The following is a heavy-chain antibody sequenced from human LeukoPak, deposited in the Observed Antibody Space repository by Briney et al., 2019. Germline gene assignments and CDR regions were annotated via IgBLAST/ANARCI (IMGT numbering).Heavy chain of an antibody. J-gene: IGHJ4*02. CDR1: GYTLSTYT. CDR3: ARAKRGYCSGGSCYRIDY. CDR2: IYAGNGNV. V-gene: IGHV1-3*01. Sequence: ASVKVSCKASGYTLSTYTMHWLRQAPGQRPEWMGCIYAGNGNVKYSQNFQARVTITRDTSANTAYLELSSLRSEDTAVYYCARAKRGYCSGGSCYRIDYWGQGTLVTVSS. D-gene: IGHD2-15*01.